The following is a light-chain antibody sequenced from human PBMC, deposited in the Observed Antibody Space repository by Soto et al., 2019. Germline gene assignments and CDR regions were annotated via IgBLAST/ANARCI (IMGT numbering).Light chain of an antibody. V-gene: IGKV3-20*01. CDR1: QSGGRNY. J-gene: IGKJ4*01. CDR2: GAS. CDR3: QQYASSPLT. Sequence: EIVLTQSPGTLSLSPGERATLSCRASQSGGRNYLAWYQQKPGQAPRLLIYGASSRATGIPDRFSGSGSGTDFTLTISRLEPEDFAVYYCQQYASSPLTCGGGTKVEIK.